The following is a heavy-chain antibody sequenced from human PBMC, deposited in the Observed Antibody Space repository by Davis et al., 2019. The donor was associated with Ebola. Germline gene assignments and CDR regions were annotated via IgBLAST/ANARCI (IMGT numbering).Heavy chain of an antibody. D-gene: IGHD3-10*02. CDR2: ISYDGSNK. CDR3: AKTSSQVAGTMSYYGMDV. V-gene: IGHV3-30*18. Sequence: GSLRLSCAASGFTFSSYGMHWVRQAPGKGLEWVAVISYDGSNKYYADSVKGRFTISRDNSKNTLYLQMNSLRAEDTAVYYCAKTSSQVAGTMSYYGMDVWGQGTTVTVSS. J-gene: IGHJ6*02. CDR1: GFTFSSYG.